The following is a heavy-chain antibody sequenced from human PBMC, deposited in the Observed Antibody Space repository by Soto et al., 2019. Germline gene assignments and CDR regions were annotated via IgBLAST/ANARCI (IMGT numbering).Heavy chain of an antibody. CDR3: STDLGYYGLDV. Sequence: EVQLVESGGDLVKPGGSLRLSCAASGFPFSNGWMSWVRQAPGKGLEWVGRIKSKTAGETRDYAGPVNDRFTISRDDSKKTLYLQMNRLKAEDTAVYYCSTDLGYYGLDVWGQGTTVTVSS. V-gene: IGHV3-15*01. CDR2: IKSKTAGETR. CDR1: GFPFSNGW. D-gene: IGHD2-15*01. J-gene: IGHJ6*02.